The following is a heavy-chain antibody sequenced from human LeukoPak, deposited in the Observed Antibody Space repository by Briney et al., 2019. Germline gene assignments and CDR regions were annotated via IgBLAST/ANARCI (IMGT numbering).Heavy chain of an antibody. Sequence: SQTLSLTCTVSGGSISSGGYYWSWIRQHPGKGLEWIGYIYYSGSTYYSPSLKSRVTISVDTSKNQFSLKLSSVTAADTAVYYCARDRGCSSTSCYPLDNWFDPLGQGTLVTVSS. CDR3: ARDRGCSSTSCYPLDNWFDP. D-gene: IGHD2-2*01. V-gene: IGHV4-31*03. CDR2: IYYSGST. CDR1: GGSISSGGYY. J-gene: IGHJ5*02.